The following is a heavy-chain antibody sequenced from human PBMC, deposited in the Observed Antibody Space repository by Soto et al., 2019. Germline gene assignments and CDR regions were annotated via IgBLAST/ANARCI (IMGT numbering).Heavy chain of an antibody. CDR1: GFTLSSYW. CDR3: SSHLADNKDY. CDR2: INSDGSST. J-gene: IGHJ4*01. D-gene: IGHD3-3*02. V-gene: IGHV3-74*01. Sequence: VGYVRLSCAASGFTLSSYWMHWVRQAPGKGMVWVSRINSDGSSTYYADSVKGRFTISRDNAKNTLYLQRNSLRAEDTAVYDSSSHLADNKDYSGHGTLDTVSS.